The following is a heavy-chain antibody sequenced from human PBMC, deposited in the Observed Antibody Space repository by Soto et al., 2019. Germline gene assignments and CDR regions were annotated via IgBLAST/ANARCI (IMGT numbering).Heavy chain of an antibody. J-gene: IGHJ4*01. V-gene: IGHV1-69*13. CDR2: TSPISGTR. Sequence: SVKVSCKASGGFLSHYSVSWVLQAPGQGLEWMGRTSPISGTRDYAQKFKDRVTITADDSTNTVYMEFNSLRCEGTAVYYCGARESSDKGAQWGPRTQVTGSS. D-gene: IGHD6-19*01. CDR3: GARESSDKGAQ. CDR1: GGFLSHYS.